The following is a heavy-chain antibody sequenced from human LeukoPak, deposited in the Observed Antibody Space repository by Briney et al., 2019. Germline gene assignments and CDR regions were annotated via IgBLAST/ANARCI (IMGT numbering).Heavy chain of an antibody. D-gene: IGHD1-26*01. CDR3: PTVLGGATVFDY. CDR2: IKSKTDGGTT. CDR1: GFTLSDAW. J-gene: IGHJ4*02. V-gene: IGHV3-15*01. Sequence: KPGGSLRLSCAAPGFTLSDAWMRWVRQAPGKGLEWIGRIKSKTDGGTTDYAAPVKGTFTISRDDSKNTLYLLLSSLKTEDTGVYYCPTVLGGATVFDYWGQGPLVTVSS.